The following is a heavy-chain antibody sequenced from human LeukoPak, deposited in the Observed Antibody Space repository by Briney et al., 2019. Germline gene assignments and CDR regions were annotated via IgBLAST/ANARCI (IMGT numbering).Heavy chain of an antibody. CDR2: INPNIGGT. CDR1: GYTFTGYY. V-gene: IGHV1-2*02. J-gene: IGHJ4*02. Sequence: ASPKDSRKASGYTFTGYYIHWGPQAPGQGLEWLGWINPNIGGTNYAQKFLGRVTMTRDTSISTAYMELSRLSSADTAVYYCARGIVGATTAFDYWGQGTLVTVSS. D-gene: IGHD1-26*01. CDR3: ARGIVGATTAFDY.